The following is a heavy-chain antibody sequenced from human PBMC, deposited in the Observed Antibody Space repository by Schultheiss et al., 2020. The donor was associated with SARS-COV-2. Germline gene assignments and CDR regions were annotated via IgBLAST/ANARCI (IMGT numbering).Heavy chain of an antibody. CDR1: GFTFSSYA. D-gene: IGHD2-2*02. J-gene: IGHJ4*02. Sequence: GGSLRLSCAASGFTFSSYAMSWVRQAPGKGLEWVSSISSSSSYIYYADSVKGRFTISRDNAKNTLYLQMNSLRREDTAVYYCARDLRCSSTSCYIRNYFDYWGQGTLVTVSS. CDR3: ARDLRCSSTSCYIRNYFDY. V-gene: IGHV3-21*04. CDR2: ISSSSSYI.